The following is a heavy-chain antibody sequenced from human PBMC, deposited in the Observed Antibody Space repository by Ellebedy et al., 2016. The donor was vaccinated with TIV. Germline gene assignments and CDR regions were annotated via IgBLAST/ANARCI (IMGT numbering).Heavy chain of an antibody. J-gene: IGHJ4*02. CDR1: GGSISSSSYY. CDR2: ISYSGST. D-gene: IGHD6-19*01. CDR3: ARWIVVAGGFDY. Sequence: MPSETLSLTCTVSGGSISSSSYYWGWIRQPPGKGLEWIGGISYSGSTYYNPSLKSRVTISVDTSKNQFSLKLISVTAADTAVYDWARWIVVAGGFDYWGQGTLVTVSS. V-gene: IGHV4-39*01.